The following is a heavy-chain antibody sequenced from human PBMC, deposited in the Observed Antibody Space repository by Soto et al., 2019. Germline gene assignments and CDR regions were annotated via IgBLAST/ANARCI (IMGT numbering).Heavy chain of an antibody. Sequence: SETLSLTCTVSGGSISSYYWSWIRQPPGKGLEWIGYIYYSGSTNYNPSLKSRVTISVDTSKNQFSLKLSSVTAADTAVYYCARNQGRNDYSNLGGFDPWGQGTLVTVSS. CDR2: IYYSGST. D-gene: IGHD4-4*01. CDR3: ARNQGRNDYSNLGGFDP. J-gene: IGHJ5*02. CDR1: GGSISSYY. V-gene: IGHV4-59*01.